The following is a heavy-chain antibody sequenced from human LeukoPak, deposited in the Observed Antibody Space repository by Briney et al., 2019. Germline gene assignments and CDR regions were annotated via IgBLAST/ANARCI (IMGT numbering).Heavy chain of an antibody. CDR1: GLSFSDYN. CDR3: ARDLYSGSYYDFDY. CDR2: ISSSSSTT. D-gene: IGHD1-26*01. J-gene: IGHJ4*02. Sequence: RGSLRLSCAASGLSFSDYNMNWVRQAPGKGLEWVAYISSSSSTTHYADSVTGRFSISRDNAKSSLYLQMNSLRVEDTAVYYCARDLYSGSYYDFDYWGQGTLVTVSS. V-gene: IGHV3-48*01.